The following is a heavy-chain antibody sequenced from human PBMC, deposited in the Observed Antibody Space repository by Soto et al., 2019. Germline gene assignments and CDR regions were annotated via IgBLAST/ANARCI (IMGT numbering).Heavy chain of an antibody. J-gene: IGHJ4*02. Sequence: EVQLVESGGGLVQPGGSLRLSCAASGFTFSSYWMSWVRQAPGKGLEWVANIKQDGSEKYYVDSVKGRLTISRDNAKNSLYLQMNSLRAEDTAIYYCARVQYYDSSGYYYYFDYWGQGTLVTVSS. CDR3: ARVQYYDSSGYYYYFDY. CDR2: IKQDGSEK. V-gene: IGHV3-7*01. D-gene: IGHD3-22*01. CDR1: GFTFSSYW.